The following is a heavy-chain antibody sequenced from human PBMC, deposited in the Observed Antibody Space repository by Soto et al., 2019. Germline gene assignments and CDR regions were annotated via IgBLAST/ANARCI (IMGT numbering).Heavy chain of an antibody. CDR2: INHSGST. CDR3: ARNLNSSSWYEGPVPHFDY. CDR1: GGSFSSYC. Sequence: SETLSLTCAVYGGSFSSYCWSWIRQPPGKGLEWIGEINHSGSTNYNPSLKSRVTISVDTSKNQFSLKLSSVTAADTAVYYCARNLNSSSWYEGPVPHFDYWGQGTLVTVSS. V-gene: IGHV4-34*01. J-gene: IGHJ4*02. D-gene: IGHD6-13*01.